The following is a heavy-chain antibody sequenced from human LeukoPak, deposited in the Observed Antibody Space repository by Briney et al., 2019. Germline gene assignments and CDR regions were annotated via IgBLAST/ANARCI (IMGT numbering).Heavy chain of an antibody. J-gene: IGHJ4*02. D-gene: IGHD3-22*01. Sequence: SETLSLTCAVSSGSISYNNWWSWVRQSPGKGLEWIGEVSHSGDTNCNPSLKSRLTMSVDKSKNQYSLKLSSVTAADTAVYYCATYYDTSGYKWNYWGQGTLVTVSS. V-gene: IGHV4-4*02. CDR2: VSHSGDT. CDR1: SGSISYNNW. CDR3: ATYYDTSGYKWNY.